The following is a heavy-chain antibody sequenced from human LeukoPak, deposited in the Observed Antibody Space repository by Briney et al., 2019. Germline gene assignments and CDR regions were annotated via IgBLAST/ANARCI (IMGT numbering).Heavy chain of an antibody. D-gene: IGHD3-3*01. CDR1: GGTFSSYA. J-gene: IGHJ5*02. V-gene: IGHV1-69*13. CDR2: IIPTFGTA. CDR3: ALNRYYDFWSGYYISWFDP. Sequence: GASVKVSSKASGGTFSSYAISWVRQAPGQGLEWMGGIIPTFGTANYAQKFQGRVTITADESTSTAYMELSSLRSEDTAVYYCALNRYYDFWSGYYISWFDPWGQGTLVTVSS.